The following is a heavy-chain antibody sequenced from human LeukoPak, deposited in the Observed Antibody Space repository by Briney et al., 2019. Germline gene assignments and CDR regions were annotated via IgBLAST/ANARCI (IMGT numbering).Heavy chain of an antibody. D-gene: IGHD3-16*01. CDR1: GFTFSSYS. CDR2: IGIRSSDT. Sequence: PGGSLRLSCAASGFTFSSYSMNWVRQAPGKGLEGVSYIGIRSSDTYYADSVKGRFTISRDNARNSLYLQMNTLRAEDTAIYYCARDHVWAFDIWGQGIMVTVSS. CDR3: ARDHVWAFDI. J-gene: IGHJ3*02. V-gene: IGHV3-21*05.